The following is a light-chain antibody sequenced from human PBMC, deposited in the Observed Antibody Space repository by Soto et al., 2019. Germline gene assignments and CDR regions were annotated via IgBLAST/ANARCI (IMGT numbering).Light chain of an antibody. CDR3: QQHNNWPPWT. J-gene: IGKJ1*01. CDR1: QKINNN. CDR2: GAS. Sequence: EIVMTQSPATLSVSPGERATLSCRASQKINNNLAWYQQKPGQAPRLLIYGASTRATGIPARFSGSGSGTEFTLTTSSLQSEDSGFYYCQQHNNWPPWTFGQGTKVDIK. V-gene: IGKV3D-15*01.